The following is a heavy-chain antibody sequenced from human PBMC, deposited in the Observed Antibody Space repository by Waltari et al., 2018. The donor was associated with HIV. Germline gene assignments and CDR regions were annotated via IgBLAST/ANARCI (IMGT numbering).Heavy chain of an antibody. CDR3: ARVSSLTGYYKALDY. Sequence: QVQLQDSGPGLVKPSGTLSLTCVVSGGSISSSNWWSWVRQPPGKGLEWIGEIYHSGSTNYHPSLKSRVTISVDKSKDKFTLKLRSVTAADTAVYFCARVSSLTGYYKALDYWGQGTLVTVSS. CDR2: IYHSGST. J-gene: IGHJ4*02. D-gene: IGHD3-9*01. CDR1: GGSISSSNW. V-gene: IGHV4-4*02.